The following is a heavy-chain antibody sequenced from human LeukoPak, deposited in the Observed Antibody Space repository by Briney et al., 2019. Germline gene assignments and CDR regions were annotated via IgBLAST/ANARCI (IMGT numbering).Heavy chain of an antibody. CDR2: MNPNSGNT. J-gene: IGHJ4*02. CDR3: ARGRGYSYGSLGY. Sequence: VASVKVSCKASGYTFTSYDINWVRQATGQGLEWMGWMNPNSGNTGYAQKFQGRVTMTRDTSISTAYMELSRLRSDDTAVYYCARGRGYSYGSLGYWGQGTLVTVSS. V-gene: IGHV1-8*01. CDR1: GYTFTSYD. D-gene: IGHD5-18*01.